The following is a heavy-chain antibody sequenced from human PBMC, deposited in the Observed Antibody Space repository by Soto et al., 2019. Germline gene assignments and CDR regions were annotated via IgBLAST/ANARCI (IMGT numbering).Heavy chain of an antibody. CDR2: IYPDDSDT. Sequence: GESLKISCKGSGYSFTNYWIGWVRQMPGKGLEWMGIIYPDDSDTRYNPSFQGQVTLSADKSINTAYLQWSSLKASDTAMYFCAREKPQRGPHPDWGQGTLVTVSS. D-gene: IGHD1-26*01. J-gene: IGHJ1*01. V-gene: IGHV5-51*01. CDR1: GYSFTNYW. CDR3: AREKPQRGPHPD.